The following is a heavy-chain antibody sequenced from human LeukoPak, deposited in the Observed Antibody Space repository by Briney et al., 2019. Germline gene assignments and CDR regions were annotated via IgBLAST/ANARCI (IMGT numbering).Heavy chain of an antibody. Sequence: SETLSLTCAVYGGSFSGYYWGWIRQPPGKGLEWIGSIYYSGSTYYNPSLKSRVTISVDMSKNQFSLKLSSVTAADTAVYYCVRVREVGEFMMSAFDIWGQGTMVTVSS. CDR2: IYYSGST. V-gene: IGHV4-34*01. CDR1: GGSFSGYY. J-gene: IGHJ3*02. D-gene: IGHD3-10*01. CDR3: VRVREVGEFMMSAFDI.